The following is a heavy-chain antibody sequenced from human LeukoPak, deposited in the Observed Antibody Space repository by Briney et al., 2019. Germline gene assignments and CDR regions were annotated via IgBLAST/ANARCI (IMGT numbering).Heavy chain of an antibody. Sequence: GGSLRLSCAASEFTFNNYAMSWVRQAPGKVLEWVSTISGSGVSTYYADSVKGRFTISRDNSKNTLYLQMNSLRAEDTAVYYCARDFATDAFDIWGQGTMVTVSS. CDR3: ARDFATDAFDI. D-gene: IGHD3-3*01. CDR2: ISGSGVST. V-gene: IGHV3-23*01. CDR1: EFTFNNYA. J-gene: IGHJ3*02.